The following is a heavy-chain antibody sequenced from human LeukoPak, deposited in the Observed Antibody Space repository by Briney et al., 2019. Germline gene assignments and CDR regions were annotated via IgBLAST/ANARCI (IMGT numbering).Heavy chain of an antibody. Sequence: GVSLRLSCAASGFTFSSYDMHWVRQATGKGLEWVSAIGTAGDTYYPGSVKGRFTISRENAKNSLYLQMNSLRAGDTAVYYCARGGYGSGNNFDYWGQGTLVTVSS. J-gene: IGHJ4*02. CDR3: ARGGYGSGNNFDY. CDR2: IGTAGDT. CDR1: GFTFSSYD. V-gene: IGHV3-13*01. D-gene: IGHD3-10*01.